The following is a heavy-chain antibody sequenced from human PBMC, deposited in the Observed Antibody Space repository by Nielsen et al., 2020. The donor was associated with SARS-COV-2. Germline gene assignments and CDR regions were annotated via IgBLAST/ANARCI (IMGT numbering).Heavy chain of an antibody. CDR2: MNPNSGNT. CDR1: GYTFTSYG. Sequence: SVKVSCKASGYTFTSYGINWVRQATGQGLEWMGWMNPNSGNTGYAQKFQGRVTMTRNTSISTAYMELSSLRSEDTAVYYCARGRSSGWNYYYYGMDVWGQGTTVTVSS. J-gene: IGHJ6*02. D-gene: IGHD6-19*01. CDR3: ARGRSSGWNYYYYGMDV. V-gene: IGHV1-8*02.